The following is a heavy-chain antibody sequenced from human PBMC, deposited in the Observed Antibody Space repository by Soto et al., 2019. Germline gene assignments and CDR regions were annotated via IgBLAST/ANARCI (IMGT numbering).Heavy chain of an antibody. CDR1: GGSISSYY. CDR2: IYYSGST. J-gene: IGHJ2*01. CDR3: ARFNWYFDL. Sequence: QVQLQESGPGLVKPSETLSLTCTVSGGSISSYYWSWIRQPPGKGLEWIGYIYYSGSTNYNPSLKSRVTISVDTSKNQFSLKLSSVTAADTAVYYCARFNWYFDLWGRGILVTVSS. V-gene: IGHV4-59*08.